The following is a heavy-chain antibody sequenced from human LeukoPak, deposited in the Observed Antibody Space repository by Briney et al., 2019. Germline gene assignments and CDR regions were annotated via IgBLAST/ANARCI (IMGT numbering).Heavy chain of an antibody. J-gene: IGHJ3*02. CDR3: GRRYDSSGYYCDAFDI. CDR1: GGSISSYY. V-gene: IGHV4-59*08. D-gene: IGHD3-22*01. CDR2: IYYSRST. Sequence: SETLSLTCTVSGGSISSYYWSWIRQPPGQGREWIGYIYYSRSTNYNTSLKSRVTISVDTSKNQFSLKLSSMTAADTAVYCCGRRYDSSGYYCDAFDIWGQGTMVTVSS.